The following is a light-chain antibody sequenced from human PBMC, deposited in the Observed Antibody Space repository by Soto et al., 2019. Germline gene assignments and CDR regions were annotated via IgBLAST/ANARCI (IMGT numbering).Light chain of an antibody. CDR3: SSYPSSSTRV. J-gene: IGLJ1*01. CDR2: EVS. CDR1: SSDVGAYNY. Sequence: QSVLTQPASVSGSPGQSITISCTGTSSDVGAYNYVSWYQQHPGNAPKLLIYEVSNRPSGISNRFSGSKSGNTASLTISGLQAEDEADYYCSSYPSSSTRVSGNGTKVTVL. V-gene: IGLV2-14*01.